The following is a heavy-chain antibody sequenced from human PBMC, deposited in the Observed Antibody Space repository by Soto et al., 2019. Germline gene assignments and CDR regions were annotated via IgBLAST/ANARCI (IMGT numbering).Heavy chain of an antibody. CDR1: TYSFTSYW. Sequence: GESLKISCEGSTYSFTSYWLGWVRQMPGKGLEWMGIIYPGDSDTKYSPSFQGQVTISADKSISTAYLQWSTLKASDTAIYYCARGLMYGMDVWGQGTTVTVSS. J-gene: IGHJ6*02. D-gene: IGHD2-8*01. CDR2: IYPGDSDT. CDR3: ARGLMYGMDV. V-gene: IGHV5-51*01.